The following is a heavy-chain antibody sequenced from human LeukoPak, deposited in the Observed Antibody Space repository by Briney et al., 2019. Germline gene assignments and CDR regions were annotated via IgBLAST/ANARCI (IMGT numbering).Heavy chain of an antibody. CDR1: RFTFSTYG. V-gene: IGHV3-30*18. Sequence: GGSLRLSCAASRFTFSTYGMHWVRQAPGKGLDYVAIISYDGSNKYYADSVKGRFTISRDNSKNTLFLQMNSLRAEDTAVYYCAKDQDYYGSGSILGAFDIWGQGTMVTVSS. CDR2: ISYDGSNK. CDR3: AKDQDYYGSGSILGAFDI. D-gene: IGHD3-10*01. J-gene: IGHJ3*02.